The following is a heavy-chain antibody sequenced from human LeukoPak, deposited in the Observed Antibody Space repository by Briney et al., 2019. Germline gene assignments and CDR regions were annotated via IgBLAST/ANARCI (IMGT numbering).Heavy chain of an antibody. J-gene: IGHJ4*02. CDR1: GYRFTSYW. CDR3: ATSIERPLDY. Sequence: GASLKISCKGSGYRFTSYWIGWVRQLPGKGLEWMGIIYPGDSDTRYSPSFQGQVTISADKSISTAYLQWSSLKASDTAMYYCATSIERPLDYWGQGTLVTVSS. CDR2: IYPGDSDT. V-gene: IGHV5-51*01. D-gene: IGHD3-22*01.